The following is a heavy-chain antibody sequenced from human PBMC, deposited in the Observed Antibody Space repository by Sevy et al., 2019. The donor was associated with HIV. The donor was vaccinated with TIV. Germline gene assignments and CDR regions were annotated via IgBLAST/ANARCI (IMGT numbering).Heavy chain of an antibody. Sequence: GGSLRLSCAASGFTFDDYAMHWVRQAPGKGLEWVSGISWNSVSIGYADSVKGRFTISRDNGKNSLYLQMNSLRAEDTALYYCADDNIRYYYDSSGHRAFDYWGQGTLVTVSS. CDR2: ISWNSVSI. V-gene: IGHV3-9*01. J-gene: IGHJ4*02. CDR3: ADDNIRYYYDSSGHRAFDY. D-gene: IGHD3-22*01. CDR1: GFTFDDYA.